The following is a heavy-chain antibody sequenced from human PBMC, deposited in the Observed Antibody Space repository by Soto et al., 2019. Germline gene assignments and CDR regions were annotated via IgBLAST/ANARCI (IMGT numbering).Heavy chain of an antibody. V-gene: IGHV4-30-4*01. CDR3: ARTYTATWQPNWFDP. Sequence: SETLSLTCTVSGGSISSGDYYWSWIRQPPGKGLEWIGYIYYSGSTYYNPSLKSRVTISVDTSKNQFSLKLSSVTAADTALYYCARTYTATWQPNWFDPWGQGTLVTSPQ. CDR1: GGSISSGDYY. J-gene: IGHJ5*02. D-gene: IGHD2-2*02. CDR2: IYYSGST.